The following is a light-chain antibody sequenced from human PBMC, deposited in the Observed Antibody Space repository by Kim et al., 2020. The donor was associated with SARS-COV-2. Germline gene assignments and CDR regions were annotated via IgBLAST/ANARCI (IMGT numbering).Light chain of an antibody. CDR3: QHYGTSPLT. CDR1: QSVSSNY. Sequence: PGERATVSCRASQSVSSNYLAWYQQKPGQTPRLLIYGASSRATGIPDRFSGSGSETDFILTISRLDPEDFAVYYCQHYGTSPLTFGGGTKVDIK. J-gene: IGKJ4*01. CDR2: GAS. V-gene: IGKV3-20*01.